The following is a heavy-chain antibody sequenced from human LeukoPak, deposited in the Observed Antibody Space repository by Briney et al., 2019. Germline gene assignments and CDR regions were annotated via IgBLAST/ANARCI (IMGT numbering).Heavy chain of an antibody. J-gene: IGHJ4*02. CDR3: AKADSSSSSQSFDY. CDR2: ISGSGGST. CDR1: GFTFSSYA. Sequence: VQPGGSPRLSCAASGFTFSSYAMNWVRQAPGKGLEWVSAISGSGGSTYYADSVKGRFTISRDNSKNTLYLQMNSLRAEDTAVYYCAKADSSSSSQSFDYWGQGTLVTVSS. V-gene: IGHV3-23*01. D-gene: IGHD6-6*01.